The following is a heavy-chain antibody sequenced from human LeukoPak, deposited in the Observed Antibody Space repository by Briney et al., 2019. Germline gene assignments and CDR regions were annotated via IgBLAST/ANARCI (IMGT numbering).Heavy chain of an antibody. V-gene: IGHV3-30*04. CDR2: ISYDGSYT. J-gene: IGHJ6*04. CDR3: ARALDV. Sequence: GGSLRLSCVDSGLSFNTYAMHWVRQAPGKGLEWVAAISYDGSYTYYRDSVRGRFTISRDNSKNTMYVQMNSLRAEDTAMYYCARALDVWGKGTTVTVSS. CDR1: GLSFNTYA.